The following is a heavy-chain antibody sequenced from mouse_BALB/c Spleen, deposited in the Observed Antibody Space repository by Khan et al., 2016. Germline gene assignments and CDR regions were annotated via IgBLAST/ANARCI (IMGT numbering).Heavy chain of an antibody. J-gene: IGHJ2*01. D-gene: IGHD1-1*01. V-gene: IGHV5-6-5*01. CDR3: ARGFTTVVDYFDY. Sequence: EVELVESGGGLVKPGGSLKLSCAASGFTFSTYAMSWVRQTPEKRLEWVASISSGGTTYYPDSLKGRFTISRDNARNILYGQMSSLGAEDTSMYYCARGFTTVVDYFDYWGQGTTLTVSS. CDR2: ISSGGTT. CDR1: GFTFSTYA.